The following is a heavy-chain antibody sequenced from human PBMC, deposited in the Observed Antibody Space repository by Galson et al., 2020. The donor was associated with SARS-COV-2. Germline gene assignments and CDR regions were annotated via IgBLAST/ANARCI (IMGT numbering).Heavy chain of an antibody. Sequence: NSGGSLRLSCAASGFTFSSYSMNWVRQAPGKGLEWVLSISSSSSYIYYADSVKGRFTISRDNAKNSLYLQMNSLRAEDTAVYYCARFRRELELPDAFDIWGQGTMVTVSS. V-gene: IGHV3-21*01. J-gene: IGHJ3*02. D-gene: IGHD1-26*01. CDR1: GFTFSSYS. CDR3: ARFRRELELPDAFDI. CDR2: ISSSSSYI.